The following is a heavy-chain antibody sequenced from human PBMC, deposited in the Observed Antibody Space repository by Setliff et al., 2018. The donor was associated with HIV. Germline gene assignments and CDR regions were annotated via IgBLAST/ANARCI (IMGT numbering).Heavy chain of an antibody. CDR1: GGSISSGSYY. J-gene: IGHJ6*03. D-gene: IGHD5-12*01. CDR3: ARGVIETDYDYVDIYYYNYMDV. V-gene: IGHV4-61*02. Sequence: SETLSLTCTISGGSISSGSYYWSWIRQPAGKGLEWIGRMYTSEKTNYNPSLKSRVTMSVDTSKNQFSLRLTSVTAADTAVYFCARGVIETDYDYVDIYYYNYMDVWGKGTTVTVSS. CDR2: MYTSEKT.